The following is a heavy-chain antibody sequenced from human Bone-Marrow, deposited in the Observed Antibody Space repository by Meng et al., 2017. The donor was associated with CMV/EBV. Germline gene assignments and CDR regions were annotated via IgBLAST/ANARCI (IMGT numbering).Heavy chain of an antibody. V-gene: IGHV4-31*03. CDR2: IYYSGST. J-gene: IGHJ6*01. CDR1: GGSISSGGYY. Sequence: SETLSLTCTVSGGSISSGGYYWSWIRQHPGKGLEWIGYIYYSGSTYYNPSLKSRVTISVDTSKNQFSLKLSSVTAADTAVYYCAKSGSSSPGLAVWGQGTTVTGSS. D-gene: IGHD2-15*01. CDR3: AKSGSSSPGLAV.